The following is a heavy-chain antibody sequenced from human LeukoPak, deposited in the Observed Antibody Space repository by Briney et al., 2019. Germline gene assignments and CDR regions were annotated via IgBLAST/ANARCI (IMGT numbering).Heavy chain of an antibody. Sequence: GRSLRLSCAASGFTFDDYAMHWVRQAPGKGLEWVSGISWNSGSIGYADSVKGRFTISRDNAKNSLYLQMNSLRAEDTALYYCAKGMERPTEGYYFDYWGQGTLVTVSS. D-gene: IGHD1-1*01. CDR3: AKGMERPTEGYYFDY. CDR1: GFTFDDYA. J-gene: IGHJ4*02. CDR2: ISWNSGSI. V-gene: IGHV3-9*01.